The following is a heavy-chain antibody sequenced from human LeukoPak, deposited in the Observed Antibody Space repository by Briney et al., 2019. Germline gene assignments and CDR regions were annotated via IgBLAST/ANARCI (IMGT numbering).Heavy chain of an antibody. V-gene: IGHV4-4*07. CDR3: ARDTYYGSGSYRWFDP. CDR1: GGSISSYY. Sequence: SETLSLTCTVSGGSISSYYWSWIRQPAGKGLEWIGRIYTSGSTNYNPSLKSRVTMSVDTSKNQFSLKLSSVTAADTAVYYCARDTYYGSGSYRWFDPWGQGTLVTVSS. J-gene: IGHJ5*02. CDR2: IYTSGST. D-gene: IGHD3-10*01.